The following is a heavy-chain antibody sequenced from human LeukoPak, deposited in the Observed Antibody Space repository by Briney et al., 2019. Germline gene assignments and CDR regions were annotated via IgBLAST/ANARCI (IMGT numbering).Heavy chain of an antibody. CDR2: ISYDGSNK. CDR3: AKPLDY. V-gene: IGHV3-30-3*01. Sequence: PGRSLRLSCAASGFTFSSYTMHWVRQAPGKGLEWVAVISYDGSNKYYADSVKGRFTISRDNSKNTLYLQMNSLRAEDTALYYCAKPLDYWGQGTLVTVSS. J-gene: IGHJ4*02. CDR1: GFTFSSYT.